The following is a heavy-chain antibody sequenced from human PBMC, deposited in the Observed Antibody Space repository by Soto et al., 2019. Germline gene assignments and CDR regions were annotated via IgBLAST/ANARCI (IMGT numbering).Heavy chain of an antibody. CDR2: ISAYNGNT. CDR3: AREYYYDSSGYYKIDY. Sequence: EASVKVSCKASGYTFTSYGISWVRQAPGQGLEWMGWISAYNGNTNYAQKLQGRVTMTTDTSTSTAYMELRSLRSDDTAVYYCAREYYYDSSGYYKIDYWGQGTLVTVSS. J-gene: IGHJ4*02. D-gene: IGHD3-22*01. V-gene: IGHV1-18*04. CDR1: GYTFTSYG.